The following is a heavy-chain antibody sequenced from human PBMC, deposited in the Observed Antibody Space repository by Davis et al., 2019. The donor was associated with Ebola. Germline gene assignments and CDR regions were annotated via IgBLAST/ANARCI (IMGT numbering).Heavy chain of an antibody. CDR3: ARGSSGWFDYFDY. D-gene: IGHD6-19*01. Sequence: ASVKVSCKASGGTFSSYAISWVRQATGQGLEWMGWMNPNSGNTGYAQKFQGRVTMTRNTSISTAYMELSSLRSEDTAVYYCARGSSGWFDYFDYWGQGTLVTVSS. V-gene: IGHV1-8*02. CDR1: GGTFSSYA. CDR2: MNPNSGNT. J-gene: IGHJ4*02.